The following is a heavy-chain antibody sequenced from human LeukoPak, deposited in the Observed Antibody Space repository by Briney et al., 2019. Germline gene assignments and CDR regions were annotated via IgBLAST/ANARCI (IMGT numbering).Heavy chain of an antibody. Sequence: QTSETLSLTCTVSSGSISTSNYYWGWVRQPPGKALEWIGNIFYSGSTYYSPSLKSRVTISLDTSKNQFSLKLSSVTAADTAVYYCARDVVAAAGTWDYWGQGTLVTVSS. V-gene: IGHV4-39*07. CDR1: SGSISTSNYY. D-gene: IGHD6-13*01. J-gene: IGHJ4*02. CDR3: ARDVVAAAGTWDY. CDR2: IFYSGST.